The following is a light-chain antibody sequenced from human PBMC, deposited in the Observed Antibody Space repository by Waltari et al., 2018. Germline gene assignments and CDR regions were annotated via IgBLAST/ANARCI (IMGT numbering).Light chain of an antibody. CDR2: EVT. CDR3: SSYAGSKNLV. Sequence: QSALTQPPSASGSPGQSVTISCTGTSSDVGGYDLVSWYQQHPGKAPKLMISEVTKRPSVVPDRFSGSKSGNTASLTVSGLQAEDEADYYCSSYAGSKNLVFGGGTKLTVL. J-gene: IGLJ2*01. V-gene: IGLV2-8*01. CDR1: SSDVGGYDL.